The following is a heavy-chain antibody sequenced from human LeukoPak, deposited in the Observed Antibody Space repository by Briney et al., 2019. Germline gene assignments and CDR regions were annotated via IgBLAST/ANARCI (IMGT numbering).Heavy chain of an antibody. Sequence: ASVKVSCKASGYTFASYGISWVRQAPGQGLEWVGWIGAYNGNTKYTQTLQGRVTMTTDISTSTAYLELRNLRSDDTAVYYCARAEPPRSLDYWGQGTLVTVSS. CDR1: GYTFASYG. J-gene: IGHJ4*02. V-gene: IGHV1-18*01. CDR3: ARAEPPRSLDY. CDR2: IGAYNGNT. D-gene: IGHD3-16*02.